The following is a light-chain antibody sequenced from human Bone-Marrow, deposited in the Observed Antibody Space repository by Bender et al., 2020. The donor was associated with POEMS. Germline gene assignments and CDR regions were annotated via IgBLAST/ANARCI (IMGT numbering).Light chain of an antibody. V-gene: IGLV2-23*02. CDR1: SSDVGSYNL. CDR2: AVT. Sequence: QSALTQPASVSGSPGQSITISCTGTSSDVGSYNLVSWYQQHPGKAPKLMIYAVTKRPSGVSNRFSGSKSGNTASLTISGLQAEDEADYYCCSYADSSTLDFGTGTKVTVL. J-gene: IGLJ1*01. CDR3: CSYADSSTLD.